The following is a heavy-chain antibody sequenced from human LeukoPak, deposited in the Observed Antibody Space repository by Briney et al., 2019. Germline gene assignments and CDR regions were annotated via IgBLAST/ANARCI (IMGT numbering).Heavy chain of an antibody. CDR3: ASSGDIAAYYFDY. J-gene: IGHJ4*02. V-gene: IGHV1-69*13. Sequence: SVKVSCKASGYTFTGYYIHWVRQAPGQGLEWMGGIIPIFGTANYAQKFQGRVTITADESTSTAYMELSSLRSEDTAVYYCASSGDIAAYYFDYWGQGTLVTVSS. CDR2: IIPIFGTA. CDR1: GYTFTGYY. D-gene: IGHD5-12*01.